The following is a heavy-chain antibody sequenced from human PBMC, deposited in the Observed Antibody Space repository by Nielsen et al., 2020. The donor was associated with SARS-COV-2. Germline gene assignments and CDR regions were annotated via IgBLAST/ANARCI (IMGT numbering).Heavy chain of an antibody. J-gene: IGHJ4*02. CDR1: GGSISSSSYY. CDR2: IYYSGST. D-gene: IGHD1-26*01. Sequence: SETLSLTCTVSGGSISSSSYYWGWIRQPPGKGLEWIGSIYYSGSTYYNPSLKSRVTISVDTSKNQFSLKLSSVTAADTAVYYCARGGVPPYRVGAQDYWGQGTLVTVSS. V-gene: IGHV4-39*01. CDR3: ARGGVPPYRVGAQDY.